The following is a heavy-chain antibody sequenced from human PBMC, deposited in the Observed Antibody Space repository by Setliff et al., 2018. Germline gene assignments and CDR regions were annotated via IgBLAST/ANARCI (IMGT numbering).Heavy chain of an antibody. Sequence: ASVKVSCKASGYTFTDYYMHWVQQAPGKGLEWMGRVVPEDGHTKYAEEFQGRITISADMSLDIAHMELGSLTSEDTAVYYCTTGLRHGVPYFDLWGQGTLVTVSS. CDR1: GYTFTDYY. CDR3: TTGLRHGVPYFDL. V-gene: IGHV1-69-2*01. J-gene: IGHJ4*02. D-gene: IGHD3-10*01. CDR2: VVPEDGHT.